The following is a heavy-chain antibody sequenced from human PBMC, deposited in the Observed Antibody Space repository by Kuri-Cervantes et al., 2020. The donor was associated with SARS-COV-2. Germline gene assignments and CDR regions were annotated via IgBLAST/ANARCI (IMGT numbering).Heavy chain of an antibody. CDR2: IYSGDNT. CDR3: AKVETASLDY. Sequence: GESLKISCAASGSIVSSNYVNWVRQAPGKGLEWVSVIYSGDNTNYADSVKGRFTISRDNSKNYLYLEMNSLRPEDTAVYYCAKVETASLDYWGQGTLVAVSS. J-gene: IGHJ4*02. D-gene: IGHD3-3*01. V-gene: IGHV3-53*05. CDR1: GSIVSSNY.